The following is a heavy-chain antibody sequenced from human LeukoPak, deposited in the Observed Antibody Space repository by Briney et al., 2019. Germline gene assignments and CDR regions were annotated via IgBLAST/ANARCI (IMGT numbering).Heavy chain of an antibody. Sequence: ASVKVSCKASGYTFTSYNINRVRQATGQGLEWMGWMNPNTGDTGYAQKFQGRVTMTRNTSISTAYMELSSLRSEDTAVYYCARLQLVLPYYYYYMDVWGKGTTVTVSS. D-gene: IGHD6-13*01. CDR1: GYTFTSYN. V-gene: IGHV1-8*01. CDR2: MNPNTGDT. J-gene: IGHJ6*03. CDR3: ARLQLVLPYYYYYMDV.